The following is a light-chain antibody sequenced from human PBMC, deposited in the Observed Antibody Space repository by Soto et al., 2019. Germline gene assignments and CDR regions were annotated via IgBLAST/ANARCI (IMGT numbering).Light chain of an antibody. V-gene: IGKV1-33*01. CDR1: QDITNH. CDR3: QQYDGLFT. CDR2: DAS. Sequence: DIQMTQSPSSLSASVGDRVTITCQASQDITNHLRWYQQKPGKAPKLLIYDASNLETGVPSRFIGRGSGTDFTFTISSLQPEDIATYYCQQYDGLFTFGPGTKVDIK. J-gene: IGKJ3*01.